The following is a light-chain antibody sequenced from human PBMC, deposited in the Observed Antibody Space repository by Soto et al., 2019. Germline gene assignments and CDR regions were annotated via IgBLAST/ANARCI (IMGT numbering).Light chain of an antibody. V-gene: IGKV3-20*01. CDR3: QQYGSSPWT. Sequence: EIVLTQSPGTLSLSPGERATLSCRASQSVSSSYLAWYQQKPGQAPRLLIYGASSRATGIPDRFSGSGCGTDFTVTISRLEPEDFAVYYCQQYGSSPWTFRQGTKVEIK. J-gene: IGKJ1*01. CDR2: GAS. CDR1: QSVSSSY.